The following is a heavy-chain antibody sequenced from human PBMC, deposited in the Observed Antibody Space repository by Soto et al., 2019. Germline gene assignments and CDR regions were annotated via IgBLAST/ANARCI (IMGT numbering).Heavy chain of an antibody. V-gene: IGHV6-1*01. D-gene: IGHD3-10*02. CDR3: ARYVRGVLFDF. CDR2: TYYRSTWNT. CDR1: GDSVSSESAG. J-gene: IGHJ4*02. Sequence: SQTLSLTCAISGDSVSSESAGWNLIRQSPSRGLEWLGRTYYRSTWNTDYAVSVKSRITINVDTSKNQFSLQLTSVTPEDTAVYYCARYVRGVLFDFWGQGTVVTVSS.